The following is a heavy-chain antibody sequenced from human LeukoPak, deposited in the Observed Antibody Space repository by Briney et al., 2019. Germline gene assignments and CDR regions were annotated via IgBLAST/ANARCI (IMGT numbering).Heavy chain of an antibody. V-gene: IGHV4-38-2*02. CDR1: GSSITSLHS. Sequence: SETLSLTCIVSGSSITSLHSWGWIRRPPGKGLEWVGSMYHSGKPYYNPSLKSRVTISADTSKNQFSLKLTTVTAADTAIYYCARAYEDYMDVWGKGTTVTVSS. CDR3: ARAYEDYMDV. CDR2: MYHSGKP. D-gene: IGHD5-12*01. J-gene: IGHJ6*03.